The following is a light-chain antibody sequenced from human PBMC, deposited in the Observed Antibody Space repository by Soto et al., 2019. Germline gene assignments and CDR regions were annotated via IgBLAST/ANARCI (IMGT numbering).Light chain of an antibody. Sequence: DIQMTQSPSSLSASVGDRVTITCRASQNIDHHLYWYQHKPGRAPKLLMDAASRMQSGVPSRFSGSGTGTEFTLIINSLQPEDFATYCCHQSYSTTWTFGQGTRVEVK. J-gene: IGKJ1*01. V-gene: IGKV1-39*01. CDR3: HQSYSTTWT. CDR2: AAS. CDR1: QNIDHH.